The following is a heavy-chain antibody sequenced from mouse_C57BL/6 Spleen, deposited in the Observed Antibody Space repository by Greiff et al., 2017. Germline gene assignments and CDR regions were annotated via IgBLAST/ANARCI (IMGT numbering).Heavy chain of an antibody. V-gene: IGHV1-75*01. J-gene: IGHJ2*01. CDR1: GYTFTDYY. D-gene: IGHD1-1*01. CDR2: IFPGSGST. Sequence: VQLQQSGPELVKPGASVKISCKASGYTFTDYYINWVKQRPGQGLEWIGWIFPGSGSTYYNEKFKGKATLTVDTSSSTAYMLLSSLTSEDSAVYFCARLPDYYGSSYLFDYWGQGTTLTVSS. CDR3: ARLPDYYGSSYLFDY.